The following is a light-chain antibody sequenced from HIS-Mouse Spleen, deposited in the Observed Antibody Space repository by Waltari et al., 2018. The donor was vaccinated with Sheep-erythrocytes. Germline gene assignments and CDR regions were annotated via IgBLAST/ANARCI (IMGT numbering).Light chain of an antibody. J-gene: IGLJ1*01. CDR3: CSYAGSYNHV. CDR2: DVS. Sequence: QSALTQPRSVSGSPGQSVTISCTGTSSDVGGYNSFSWYQQHPAKAPKLMIYDVSKRPSGVPDRFSGSKSGNTASLTISGLQAEDEADYYCCSYAGSYNHVFATGTKVTVL. CDR1: SSDVGGYNS. V-gene: IGLV2-11*01.